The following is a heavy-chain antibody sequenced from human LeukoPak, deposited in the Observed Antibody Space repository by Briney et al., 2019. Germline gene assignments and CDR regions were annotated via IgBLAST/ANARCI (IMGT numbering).Heavy chain of an antibody. CDR1: GGTFSSYA. CDR2: IIPILGIA. Sequence: GSSVKASCKASGGTFSSYAISWVRQAPGQGVEWMGRIIPILGIANYAQKFQGRVTITADKSTSTAYMELSSLRSEDTAVYYCARGGITMIVVEEWFDPWGQGTLVTVSS. V-gene: IGHV1-69*04. J-gene: IGHJ5*02. CDR3: ARGGITMIVVEEWFDP. D-gene: IGHD3-22*01.